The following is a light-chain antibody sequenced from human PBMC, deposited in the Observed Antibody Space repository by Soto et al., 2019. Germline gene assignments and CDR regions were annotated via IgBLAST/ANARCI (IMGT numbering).Light chain of an antibody. CDR2: DAS. J-gene: IGKJ4*01. CDR1: QGVSNL. Sequence: EIVLTQSPDTLSLSPGDRATLSCRASQGVSNLLAWYQQRPGQAPRLLIYDASKRATGVPARFSGSGSGTDFALTISSLEPEDFDVYYCQQRADWPPALTFGGGTKVDI. CDR3: QQRADWPPALT. V-gene: IGKV3-11*01.